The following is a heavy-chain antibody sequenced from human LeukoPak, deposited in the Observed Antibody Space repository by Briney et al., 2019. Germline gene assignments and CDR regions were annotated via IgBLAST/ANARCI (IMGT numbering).Heavy chain of an antibody. CDR1: GFTFSGYW. D-gene: IGHD2-15*01. J-gene: IGHJ4*02. Sequence: PGGSLRPSCAASGFTFSGYWMSWVRQAPGKGLECVANIKEDGSEKHYVDSVKGRFTISRDNAMNSLYLQINSLRVEDTAVYYCARGGRWYFDFWGQGTLVTVSS. V-gene: IGHV3-7*03. CDR2: IKEDGSEK. CDR3: ARGGRWYFDF.